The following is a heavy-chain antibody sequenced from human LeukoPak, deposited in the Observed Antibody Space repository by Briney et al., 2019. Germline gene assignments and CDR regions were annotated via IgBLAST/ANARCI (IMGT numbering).Heavy chain of an antibody. CDR3: AKYSGSYPGYFDL. J-gene: IGHJ2*01. V-gene: IGHV4-59*01. D-gene: IGHD1-26*01. Sequence: PSETLSLTCTVSGGSIRSYYWSWIRQPPGKRLEGIGYIYYSGNTNYNPSLKSRVTMSVDTSKSQFSLKLTSVTAADTAVYYCAKYSGSYPGYFDLWGRGTLVTVSS. CDR1: GGSIRSYY. CDR2: IYYSGNT.